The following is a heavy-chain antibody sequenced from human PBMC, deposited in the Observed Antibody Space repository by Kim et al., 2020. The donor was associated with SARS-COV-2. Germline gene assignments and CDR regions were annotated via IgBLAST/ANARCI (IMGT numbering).Heavy chain of an antibody. CDR3: ASGGAVVASRYYYAMDV. V-gene: IGHV1-2*02. Sequence: ASVKVSCKASGYSFTDYFIHWVRQAPGQGLEWVAWISPDRGGPHNAQKCQDRVTMTGYTSITTTYMELRSLRSDDTAPYFCASGGAVVASRYYYAMDVWGQASTVTVPS. J-gene: IGHJ6*01. CDR2: ISPDRGGP. CDR1: GYSFTDYF. D-gene: IGHD2-21*01.